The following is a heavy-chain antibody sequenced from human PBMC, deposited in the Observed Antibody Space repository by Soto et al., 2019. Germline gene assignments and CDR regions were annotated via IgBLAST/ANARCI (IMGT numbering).Heavy chain of an antibody. CDR3: ARDLIYGMDV. D-gene: IGHD2-21*01. CDR1: GGSISSGGYY. CDR2: MYYSGST. V-gene: IGHV4-31*03. J-gene: IGHJ6*02. Sequence: QVQLQESGPGLVKPSQTLSLTCTVSGGSISSGGYYWSWIRQHPGKGLEWIGYMYYSGSTCYNPSLKSRVTITVDTSKNQFSLKLRSVTAADTAVYYCARDLIYGMDVWGQGTTVTVSS.